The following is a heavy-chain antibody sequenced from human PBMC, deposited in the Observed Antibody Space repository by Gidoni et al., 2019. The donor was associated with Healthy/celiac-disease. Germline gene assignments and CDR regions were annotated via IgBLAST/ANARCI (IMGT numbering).Heavy chain of an antibody. CDR3: ARERGITAGLDY. CDR2: IWYDGSNK. Sequence: QVQLVESGGGVVQPGRSLRLPCAASGFTFSSYGMHWVRQAPGKGLEWVAVIWYDGSNKYYADSVKGRFTISRDNSKNTLYLQMNSLRAEDTAVYYCARERGITAGLDYWGQGTLVTVSS. CDR1: GFTFSSYG. V-gene: IGHV3-33*01. D-gene: IGHD1-20*01. J-gene: IGHJ4*02.